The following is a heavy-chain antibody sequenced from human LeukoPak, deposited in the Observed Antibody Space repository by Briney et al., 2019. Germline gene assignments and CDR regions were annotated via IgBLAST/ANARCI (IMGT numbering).Heavy chain of an antibody. CDR2: ISGSGGST. Sequence: PGGSLRLSCAASGFTFSSYAMSWVRQAPGKGLEWVSVISGSGGSTYYADSVKGRFTISRDNSKNTLYLQMNSLRAEDTAVYYCATRRESYSRGFDYWGQGTLVTVSS. CDR1: GFTFSSYA. CDR3: ATRRESYSRGFDY. J-gene: IGHJ4*02. V-gene: IGHV3-23*01. D-gene: IGHD1-26*01.